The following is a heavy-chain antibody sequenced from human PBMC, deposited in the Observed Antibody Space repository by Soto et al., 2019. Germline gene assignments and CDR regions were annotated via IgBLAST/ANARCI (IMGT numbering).Heavy chain of an antibody. CDR1: VGTFSSYA. J-gene: IGHJ5*02. CDR3: ARDIPYFEYSCSSVWFDP. CDR2: IIPIFGTA. D-gene: IGHD6-6*01. V-gene: IGHV1-69*06. Sequence: QVQLVQSGAEVKKPGSSVKVSCKASVGTFSSYAISWVRQAPGQGLEWMGGIIPIFGTANYAQKFQGRVTITEDKSTSTAYMELGSLRSEDTAVYYCARDIPYFEYSCSSVWFDPLGQGTLVTVSS.